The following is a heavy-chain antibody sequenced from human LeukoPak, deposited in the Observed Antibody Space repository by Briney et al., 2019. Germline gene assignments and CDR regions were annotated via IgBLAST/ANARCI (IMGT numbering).Heavy chain of an antibody. CDR2: IHNDGSST. D-gene: IGHD3-9*01. CDR3: AREMYYDILTGPLGFDY. V-gene: IGHV3-74*01. J-gene: IGHJ4*02. CDR1: GFTFSRYW. Sequence: GGSLRLSCAASGFTFSRYWMHWVRQAPGTGLVWVSRIHNDGSSTSYADSVKGRFTISRDNAKNTVYLQMNSLRAEDTAVYYCAREMYYDILTGPLGFDYWGQGTLVTVSS.